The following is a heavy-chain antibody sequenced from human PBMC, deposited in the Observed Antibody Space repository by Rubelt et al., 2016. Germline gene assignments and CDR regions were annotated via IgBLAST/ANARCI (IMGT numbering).Heavy chain of an antibody. V-gene: IGHV4-59*01. CDR2: IHYSGST. CDR1: GGSISSYY. Sequence: QLHLQESGPGLVKPSETLSLTCTVSGGSISSYYWTWIRQPPGKGLEWIGYIHYSGSTNSNPSLKSRVTISVDTSKNQFSLRLRSVTDADTAVYYCARWLTGRFDPWGQGTLVTVSS. D-gene: IGHD1-14*01. CDR3: ARWLTGRFDP. J-gene: IGHJ5*02.